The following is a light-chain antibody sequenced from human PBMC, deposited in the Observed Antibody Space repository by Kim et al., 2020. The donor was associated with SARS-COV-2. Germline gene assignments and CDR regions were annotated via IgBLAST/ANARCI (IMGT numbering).Light chain of an antibody. J-gene: IGLJ2*01. V-gene: IGLV3-1*01. CDR2: QHN. Sequence: SYELTQPPSVSVSPGQTAAITCSGDRLGDKYTYWYQQKPGQSPVLVIYQHNKRPSGIRERFSGSISGNTATLTISGAQAVDEADYFCQAWDSRTVIFGGG. CDR1: RLGDKY. CDR3: QAWDSRTVI.